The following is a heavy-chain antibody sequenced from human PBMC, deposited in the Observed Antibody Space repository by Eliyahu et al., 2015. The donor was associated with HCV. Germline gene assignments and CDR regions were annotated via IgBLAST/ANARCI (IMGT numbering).Heavy chain of an antibody. CDR1: GGSFSGYY. D-gene: IGHD1-26*01. CDR2: INHSGST. J-gene: IGHJ1*01. CDR3: ARGLRRSREYFQH. V-gene: IGHV4-34*01. Sequence: QVQLQQWGAGLLKPSETLSLTCAVYGGSFSGYYWSWIRQPPGKGLEWIGEINHSGSTNYNPSLKSRVTISVDTSKNQLSLKLSSVTAADTAVYYCARGLRRSREYFQHWGQGTLVTVSS.